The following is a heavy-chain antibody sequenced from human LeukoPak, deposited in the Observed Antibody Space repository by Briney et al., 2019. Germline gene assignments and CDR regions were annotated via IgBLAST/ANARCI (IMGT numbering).Heavy chain of an antibody. J-gene: IGHJ4*02. V-gene: IGHV5-51*01. CDR3: ARRLYSGDSMTAFDY. CDR1: GFTFSTHW. CDR2: IYPTDSDT. Sequence: PGESLKISCKASGFTFSTHWIGWGRQMPGKGLEWMGSIYPTDSDTRYNPSFQGQVTISADRSITTAFLQWGSLRASDTAMYYCARRLYSGDSMTAFDYWGPGTLVTVSS. D-gene: IGHD1-26*01.